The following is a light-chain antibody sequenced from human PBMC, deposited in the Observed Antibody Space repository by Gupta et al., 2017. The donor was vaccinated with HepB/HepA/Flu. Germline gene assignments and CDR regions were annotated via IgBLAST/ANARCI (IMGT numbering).Light chain of an antibody. Sequence: EIMMTQSPATLSVSPGERATLSCRASQSVRSNLAWNQRKPGQAPRLRTCGASARATGIPARFSGSGSGTKFSLTISSLQSEDSAVYYCQHHNNWPPDTFGQGTNLEIK. J-gene: IGKJ2*01. CDR2: GAS. V-gene: IGKV3-15*01. CDR3: QHHNNWPPDT. CDR1: QSVRSN.